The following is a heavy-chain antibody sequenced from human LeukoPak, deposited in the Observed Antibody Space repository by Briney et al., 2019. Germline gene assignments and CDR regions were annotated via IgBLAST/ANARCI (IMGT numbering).Heavy chain of an antibody. CDR1: GGSISNYY. CDR3: ARDKANIAAAGMGAFDI. CDR2: VFNSGST. V-gene: IGHV4-59*01. J-gene: IGHJ3*02. D-gene: IGHD6-13*01. Sequence: SETLSLTCTVSGGSISNYYWNWIRQTPGKGPEWIGSVFNSGSTDYNPSLKSRVTISVDTSKDQFSLKMNSVTAADTAVYYCARDKANIAAAGMGAFDIWGQGTVVTVSS.